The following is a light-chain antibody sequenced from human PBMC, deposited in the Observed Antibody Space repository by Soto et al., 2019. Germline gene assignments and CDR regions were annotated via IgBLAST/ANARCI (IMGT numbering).Light chain of an antibody. J-gene: IGLJ3*02. Sequence: QTVVTQEPSFSVSPGRTVTLTCGLSSGSVSTNFYPSWYQQTPGHAPRSLIYRTTIRSSGVPDRFSGSILGNKAALTITGAQADDESDYYCALYVGNGIWVFGGGTKLTVL. CDR1: SGSVSTNFY. V-gene: IGLV8-61*01. CDR2: RTT. CDR3: ALYVGNGIWV.